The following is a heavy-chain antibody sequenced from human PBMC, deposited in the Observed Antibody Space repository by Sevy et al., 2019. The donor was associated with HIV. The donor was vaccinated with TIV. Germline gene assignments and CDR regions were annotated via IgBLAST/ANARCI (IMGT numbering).Heavy chain of an antibody. J-gene: IGHJ4*02. Sequence: GGSLRLSCAASGFTFSSYAMSWVRQAPGKGLEWVSAISGSGGSTYYADSVKGRFTISRDNSKKTLYLQMNSLRAEDTAVYYCAKRFGGYDSSPRREVYTSGWFDYWGQGTLVTVSS. CDR1: GFTFSSYA. CDR2: ISGSGGST. D-gene: IGHD6-19*01. V-gene: IGHV3-23*01. CDR3: AKRFGGYDSSPRREVYTSGWFDY.